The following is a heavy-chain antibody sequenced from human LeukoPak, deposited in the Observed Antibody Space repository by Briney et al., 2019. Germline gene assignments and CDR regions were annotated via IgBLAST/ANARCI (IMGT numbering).Heavy chain of an antibody. CDR2: ISTSSSYI. V-gene: IGHV3-21*01. D-gene: IGHD2-15*01. J-gene: IGHJ5*02. CDR3: ARGADGVSSNSRGWFDP. Sequence: GGSLRLSCAASGFTFSSCWMSWVRQAPGKGLGWVSSISTSSSYIYYADSVRGRFTISRDNAKNSLYLQMNSLRAEDTAVYSCARGADGVSSNSRGWFDPWGQGTLVTVSS. CDR1: GFTFSSCW.